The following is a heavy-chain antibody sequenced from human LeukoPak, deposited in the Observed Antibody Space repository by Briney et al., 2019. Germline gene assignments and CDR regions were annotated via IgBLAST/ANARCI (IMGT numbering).Heavy chain of an antibody. V-gene: IGHV3-33*06. Sequence: GGSLRLSCAASGFTFSSYGMHWVRQAPGKGLEWVAVIWYDGSNKYYADSVKGRFTISRDNSKNTLYLQMNSLRAEDTAVYYCAKDSWDSNGYLVPTPYYFDYWGQGTLVTVSS. CDR1: GFTFSSYG. CDR2: IWYDGSNK. CDR3: AKDSWDSNGYLVPTPYYFDY. D-gene: IGHD3-22*01. J-gene: IGHJ4*02.